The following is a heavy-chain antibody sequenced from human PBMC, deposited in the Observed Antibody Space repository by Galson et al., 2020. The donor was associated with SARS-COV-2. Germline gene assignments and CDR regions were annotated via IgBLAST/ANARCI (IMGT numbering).Heavy chain of an antibody. J-gene: IGHJ6*04. Sequence: SETLSLTCTVSGGSISSYYWSWIRQPPGKGLEWIGYIYYSGSTNYNPSLKSRVTISVDTSKNQFSLKLSSVTAADTAVYYCAGDFWSGYYPTYYYYGMDVWGKGTTVTVSS. CDR2: IYYSGST. D-gene: IGHD3-3*01. V-gene: IGHV4-59*01. CDR1: GGSISSYY. CDR3: AGDFWSGYYPTYYYYGMDV.